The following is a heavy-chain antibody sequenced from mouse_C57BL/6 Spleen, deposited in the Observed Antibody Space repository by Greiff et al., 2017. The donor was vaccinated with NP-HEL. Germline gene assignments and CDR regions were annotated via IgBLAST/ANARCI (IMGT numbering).Heavy chain of an antibody. CDR3: ARGDYYGSSSDY. V-gene: IGHV1-61*01. CDR1: GYTFTSYW. J-gene: IGHJ2*01. Sequence: QVQLQQPGAELVRPGSSVKLSCKASGYTFTSYWMDWVKQRPGQGLEWIGNIYPSDSETHYNQKFKDKATLTVDKSSSTAYMQLSSLTSEDSAVYDCARGDYYGSSSDYWGQGTTLTVSS. CDR2: IYPSDSET. D-gene: IGHD1-1*01.